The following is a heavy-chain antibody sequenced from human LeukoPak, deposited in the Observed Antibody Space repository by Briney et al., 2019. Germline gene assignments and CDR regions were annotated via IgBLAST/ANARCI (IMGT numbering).Heavy chain of an antibody. D-gene: IGHD2-15*01. J-gene: IGHJ6*02. Sequence: GRSLRLSCATSGFTFSSYGIHWVRQAPGKGLEWVAVISHDGTKKHYGDSVKGRFTISRDNSKNTLFLQMNSLRMEDTAAYYCSTLFNYWRGGRFYPRGFLYYGMDLWGPGTQVTVSS. CDR3: STLFNYWRGGRFYPRGFLYYGMDL. CDR1: GFTFSSYG. CDR2: ISHDGTKK. V-gene: IGHV3-30*03.